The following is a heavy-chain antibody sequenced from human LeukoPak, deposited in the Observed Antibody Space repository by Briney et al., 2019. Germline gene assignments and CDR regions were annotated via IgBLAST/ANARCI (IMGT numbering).Heavy chain of an antibody. CDR3: ASLGRITASSPLYYYGMDV. D-gene: IGHD1-20*01. CDR1: GGTFSSYA. V-gene: IGHV1-69*04. J-gene: IGHJ6*02. Sequence: SVKVSCKASGGTFSSYAISWVRQAPGQGLEWMGRIIPILGIANYAQKFQGRATITADKSTSTAYMELSSLRSEDTAVYYCASLGRITASSPLYYYGMDVWGQGTTVTVSS. CDR2: IIPILGIA.